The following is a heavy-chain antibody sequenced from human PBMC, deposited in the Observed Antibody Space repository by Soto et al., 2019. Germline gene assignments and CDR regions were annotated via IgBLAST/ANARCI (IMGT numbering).Heavy chain of an antibody. D-gene: IGHD2-2*01. CDR1: GFTFSTYW. CDR2: INSDASHT. V-gene: IGHV3-74*01. CDR3: VRDCHCITTSCYCNWFDS. J-gene: IGHJ5*01. Sequence: GGSLRLSCAASGFTFSTYWMHWIRQVPGKGLEWVSRINSDASHTYYADSVKGRFTISRDNAKNTLHMEMNRLRAEDTAVYYSVRDCHCITTSCYCNWFDSWGQGTLVTVSS.